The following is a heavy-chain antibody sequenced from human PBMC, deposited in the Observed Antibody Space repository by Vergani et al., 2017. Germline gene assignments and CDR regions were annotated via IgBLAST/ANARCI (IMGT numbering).Heavy chain of an antibody. Sequence: VQLVESGGGLVQPGGSLRLSCAASRFTFSDYYMSWIRQAPGKGPEWVSYISSSGNTTYYADSVKGRFTISRDNAKNSLFLQMNSLRAEDTAVYYCARGYYSNYIGWFDPWGQGSLVTVSS. J-gene: IGHJ5*02. CDR1: RFTFSDYY. CDR3: ARGYYSNYIGWFDP. D-gene: IGHD4-11*01. CDR2: ISSSGNTT. V-gene: IGHV3-11*01.